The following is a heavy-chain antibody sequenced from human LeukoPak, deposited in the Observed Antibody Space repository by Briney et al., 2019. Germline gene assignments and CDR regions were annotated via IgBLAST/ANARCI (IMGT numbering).Heavy chain of an antibody. CDR3: ARMYSGTSYYFDY. V-gene: IGHV4-59*01. CDR2: FSYIGST. CDR1: GVSISTYY. J-gene: IGHJ4*02. Sequence: SETLSLTCFVSGVSISTYYWIWIRQPPAKGLEWMGFFSYIGSTKYNPSLKSRVTMSVDTSKNQFSLKLSSVTAADTAVYYCARMYSGTSYYFDYWGQGTLVTVSS. D-gene: IGHD1-26*01.